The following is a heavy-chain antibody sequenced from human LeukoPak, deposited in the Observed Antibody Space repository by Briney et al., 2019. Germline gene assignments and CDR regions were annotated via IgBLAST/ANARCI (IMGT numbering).Heavy chain of an antibody. Sequence: MTSETVSLTCAVYGGSFSGYYWSWIRQPPGKGLEWIGEINHSGSTNYNPSLKSRVTISIDTSKNQFSLKLTSVTAADTAVYYCAREVVRGNSYWGQGTLVTVSS. CDR2: INHSGST. CDR3: AREVVRGNSY. V-gene: IGHV4-34*01. J-gene: IGHJ4*02. CDR1: GGSFSGYY. D-gene: IGHD3-10*01.